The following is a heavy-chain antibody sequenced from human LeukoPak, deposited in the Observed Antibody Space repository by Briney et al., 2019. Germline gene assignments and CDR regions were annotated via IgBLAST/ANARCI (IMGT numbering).Heavy chain of an antibody. V-gene: IGHV3-74*01. CDR2: INSDGSST. J-gene: IGHJ4*02. Sequence: GGSLRLSCAASGFTFSSYWMHWVRQAPGKGLVWVSRINSDGSSTSYADSVKGRFTISRDNAKDTVYLQMNSLRAEDTAVYYCAKEGANAFQDYWGQGALVTVSS. CDR3: AKEGANAFQDY. D-gene: IGHD3-3*02. CDR1: GFTFSSYW.